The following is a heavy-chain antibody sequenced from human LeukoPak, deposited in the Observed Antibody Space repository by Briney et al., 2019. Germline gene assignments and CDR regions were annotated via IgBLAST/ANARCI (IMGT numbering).Heavy chain of an antibody. CDR3: AKDEYYYDSSGYFFPPDY. D-gene: IGHD3-22*01. V-gene: IGHV3-30*18. CDR1: GFTFSSYG. J-gene: IGHJ4*02. Sequence: GRSLRLSCAASGFTFSSYGVHWVRQAPGKGLEWVAVISYDGSNKYYADSVKGRFTISRDNSKNTLYLQMNSLRAEDTAVYYCAKDEYYYDSSGYFFPPDYWGQGTLVTVSS. CDR2: ISYDGSNK.